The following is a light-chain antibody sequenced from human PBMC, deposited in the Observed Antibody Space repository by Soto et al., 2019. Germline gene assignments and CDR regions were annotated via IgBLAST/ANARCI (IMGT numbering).Light chain of an antibody. J-gene: IGKJ3*01. CDR2: GAS. V-gene: IGKV3-20*01. CDR3: QQYSSTPPT. CDR1: QSVNRGY. Sequence: EIVLTQSPGTLSLSPGERATLSCRASQSVNRGYLAWYQQKPCQSPRLLIYGASSRATGIPDRFSGSGSGTDFTLTISRRDPEDFAVYFCQQYSSTPPTFGPGTKVDIK.